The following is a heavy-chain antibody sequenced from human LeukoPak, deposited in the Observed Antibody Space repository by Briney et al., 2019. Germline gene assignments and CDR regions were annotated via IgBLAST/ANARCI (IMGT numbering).Heavy chain of an antibody. CDR2: IKDDGSLK. CDR1: GLIFSGFE. CDR3: ARRFRD. J-gene: IGHJ4*02. Sequence: PGGSLRLSCVDSGLIFSGFEMNWVRQAPGKGLEWVSYIKDDGSLKTYADSVKGRFTISRDNSKNSLYLQMSSLRAEDTATYYCARRFRDWGRGILVTVSA. D-gene: IGHD5-24*01. V-gene: IGHV3-48*03.